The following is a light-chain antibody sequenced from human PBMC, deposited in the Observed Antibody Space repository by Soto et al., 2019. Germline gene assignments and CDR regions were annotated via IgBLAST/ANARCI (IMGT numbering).Light chain of an antibody. CDR3: SSYTTSNTRQIV. CDR1: SSDVGGYNY. J-gene: IGLJ1*01. CDR2: DVS. V-gene: IGLV2-14*03. Sequence: QSLLTQPASVSGSPGQSITSSCTGTSSDVGGYNYVSWYQHHPGKAPKLIIYDVSNRPSGVSIRFSASKSDNTASLTISGLQPEDEADYHCSSYTTSNTRQIVFGTGTRSPS.